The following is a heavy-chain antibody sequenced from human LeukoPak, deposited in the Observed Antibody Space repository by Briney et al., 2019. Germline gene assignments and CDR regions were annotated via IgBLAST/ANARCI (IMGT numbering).Heavy chain of an antibody. CDR2: ISSSSSTI. CDR1: GFTFSSYS. D-gene: IGHD4-17*01. J-gene: IGHJ6*03. V-gene: IGHV3-48*01. CDR3: ARVPPPPSTVTTSGYYYYMDV. Sequence: PGGSLRLSCAASGFTFSSYSMNWVRQAPGKGLEWVSYISSSSSTIYYADSVKGRFTISRDNAKNSLYLQMNSLRAEDTAVYYCARVPPPPSTVTTSGYYYYMDVWGKGTTVTVSS.